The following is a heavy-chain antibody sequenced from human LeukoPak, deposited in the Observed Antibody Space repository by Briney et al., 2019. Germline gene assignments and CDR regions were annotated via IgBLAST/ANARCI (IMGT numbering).Heavy chain of an antibody. Sequence: SETLSLTCTVSGGSISSYYWSWIRQPPGKGLEWIGYIYYSGSTNYNPSLKSRVTISVDTSKNQFSSKLSSVTAADTAVYYCARHSAPTMVRGVNYYYYYMDVWGKGTTVTVSS. CDR1: GGSISSYY. J-gene: IGHJ6*03. CDR2: IYYSGST. V-gene: IGHV4-59*08. CDR3: ARHSAPTMVRGVNYYYYYMDV. D-gene: IGHD3-10*01.